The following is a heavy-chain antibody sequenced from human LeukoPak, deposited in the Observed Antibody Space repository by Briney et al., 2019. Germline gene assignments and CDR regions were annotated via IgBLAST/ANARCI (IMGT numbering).Heavy chain of an antibody. V-gene: IGHV3-7*01. J-gene: IGHJ4*02. D-gene: IGHD3-10*01. Sequence: GGSLRLACAASGFTFSSNWMAWVRQAPGKGLEWVANINVDGSEKYCVDSVKGRFTISRDNAKDSLNLQMNSLRVEDTAVYYCARDRGWADLDWGQGTLVTVSS. CDR1: GFTFSSNW. CDR2: INVDGSEK. CDR3: ARDRGWADLD.